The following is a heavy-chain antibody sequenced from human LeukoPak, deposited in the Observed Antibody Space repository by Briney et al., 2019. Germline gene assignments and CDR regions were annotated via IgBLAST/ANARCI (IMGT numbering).Heavy chain of an antibody. V-gene: IGHV4-34*01. CDR1: GGSFSGYY. J-gene: IGHJ4*02. CDR2: INHSGST. D-gene: IGHD3-10*01. Sequence: SETLSLTCAVYGGSFSGYYWSWIRQPPGKGLEWIGEINHSGSTNYNPSLKSRVTISVDTSKNQFSLQLNSVTPEDTAVYYCARVGLNYYGSGSPDYWGQGTLVTVSS. CDR3: ARVGLNYYGSGSPDY.